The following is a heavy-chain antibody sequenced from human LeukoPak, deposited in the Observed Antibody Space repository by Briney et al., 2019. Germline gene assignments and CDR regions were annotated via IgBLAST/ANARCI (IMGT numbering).Heavy chain of an antibody. J-gene: IGHJ3*02. D-gene: IGHD3-10*01. CDR3: ARDSGPSAFDI. CDR1: GYTFTGYY. V-gene: IGHV1-3*03. CDR2: INAGNGNT. Sequence: ASVKVSCKASGYTFTGYYMHWVRQAPGQRLEWMGWINAGNGNTKYSQEFQGRVTITRDTSASIAYMELSSLRSEDMAVYYCARDSGPSAFDIWGQGTMVTVSS.